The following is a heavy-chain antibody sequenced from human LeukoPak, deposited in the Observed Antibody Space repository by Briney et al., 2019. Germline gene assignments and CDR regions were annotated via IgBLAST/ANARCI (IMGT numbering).Heavy chain of an antibody. CDR1: GFTFSGYA. Sequence: GGSLRLSCAASGFTFSGYAMHWVRQAPGKGLEWVAVISFDGTRKYYADFVKGRFPISRDNSKNTLYLEMNSLRAEDTAVYYCARRYCSGGSCYSDYWGQGTLVTVSS. D-gene: IGHD2-15*01. CDR2: ISFDGTRK. J-gene: IGHJ4*02. CDR3: ARRYCSGGSCYSDY. V-gene: IGHV3-30-3*01.